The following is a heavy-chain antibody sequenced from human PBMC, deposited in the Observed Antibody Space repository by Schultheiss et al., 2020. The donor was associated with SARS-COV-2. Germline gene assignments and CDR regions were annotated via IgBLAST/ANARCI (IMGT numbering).Heavy chain of an antibody. CDR2: ISSSSSYI. CDR3: ARGSSHTRIAAAESDFDY. Sequence: GESLKISCAASGFTFSSYWMHWVRQAPGKGLEWVSSISSSSSYIYYADSVKGRFTISRDNAKNSLYLQMNSLRAEDTAVYYCARGSSHTRIAAAESDFDYWGQGTLVTVSS. V-gene: IGHV3-21*01. J-gene: IGHJ4*02. D-gene: IGHD6-13*01. CDR1: GFTFSSYW.